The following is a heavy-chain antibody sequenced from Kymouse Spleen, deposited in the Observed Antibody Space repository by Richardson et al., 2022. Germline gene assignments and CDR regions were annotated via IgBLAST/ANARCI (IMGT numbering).Heavy chain of an antibody. CDR1: GFTFSNAW. CDR2: IKSKTDGGTT. D-gene: IGHD1-26*01. CDR3: TPTGYSGSYYFDY. V-gene: IGHV3-15*01. J-gene: IGHJ4*02. Sequence: EVQLVESGGGLVKPGGSLRLSCAASGFTFSNAWMSWVRQAPGKGLEWVGRIKSKTDGGTTDYAAPVKGRFTISRDDSKNTLYLQMNSLKTEDTAVYYCTPTGYSGSYYFDYWGQGTLVTVSS.